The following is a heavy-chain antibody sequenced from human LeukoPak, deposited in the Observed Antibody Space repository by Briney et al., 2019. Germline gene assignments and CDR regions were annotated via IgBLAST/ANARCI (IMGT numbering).Heavy chain of an antibody. Sequence: ASVKVSCKASRYTFTAYYMYWVRQAPGQGLEWMGWINPNSGGTKYAQKFQGRVTMTRDTSSSTAYMELTRLRSDDTAVYYCARGEGLVNYRSGGRCYSYCDYWGQGTLVTVSS. D-gene: IGHD2-15*01. CDR1: RYTFTAYY. V-gene: IGHV1-2*02. J-gene: IGHJ4*02. CDR2: INPNSGGT. CDR3: ARGEGLVNYRSGGRCYSYCDY.